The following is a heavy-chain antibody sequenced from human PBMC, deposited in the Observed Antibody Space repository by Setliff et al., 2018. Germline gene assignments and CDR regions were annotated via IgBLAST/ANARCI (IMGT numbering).Heavy chain of an antibody. CDR3: ARANGSHDSSGYYWHY. J-gene: IGHJ4*02. V-gene: IGHV7-4-1*02. CDR2: INTNTGNP. Sequence: ASVKVSCKASGYTFTTYAMNWVRQAPGQGLEWMGWINTNTGNPTYAQGFTGRFVFSLDTSVSTANLLISGLKAEDTAVYYCARANGSHDSSGYYWHYWGPGTLVTVSS. D-gene: IGHD3-22*01. CDR1: GYTFTTYA.